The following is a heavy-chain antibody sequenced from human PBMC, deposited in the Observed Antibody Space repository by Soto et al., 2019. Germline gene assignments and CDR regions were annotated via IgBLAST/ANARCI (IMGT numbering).Heavy chain of an antibody. V-gene: IGHV1-46*01. Sequence: SVKVSCEACGYRFSNHYMYWVRQAPGQGLECMGVINPSGRSTTYAQKFQGRVTMTRDTSTSTVYMELSSLRSEDTAVYYCGRGRTFDNTTPHPRDVWGQGTAVTV. J-gene: IGHJ6*02. CDR1: GYRFSNHY. D-gene: IGHD2-2*01. CDR3: GRGRTFDNTTPHPRDV. CDR2: INPSGRST.